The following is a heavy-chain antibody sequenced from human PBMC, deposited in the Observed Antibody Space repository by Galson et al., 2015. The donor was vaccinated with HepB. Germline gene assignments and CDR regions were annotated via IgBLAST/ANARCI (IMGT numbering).Heavy chain of an antibody. CDR2: IIPIFGTA. J-gene: IGHJ6*02. V-gene: IGHV1-69*13. CDR1: GGTFSSYA. CDR3: ARAMITFGGVMFGGMDV. Sequence: SVKVSCKASGGTFSSYAISWARQAPGQGLEWMGGIIPIFGTANYAQKFQGRVTITADESTSTAYMELSSLRSEDTAVYYCARAMITFGGVMFGGMDVWGQGTTVTVSS. D-gene: IGHD3-16*01.